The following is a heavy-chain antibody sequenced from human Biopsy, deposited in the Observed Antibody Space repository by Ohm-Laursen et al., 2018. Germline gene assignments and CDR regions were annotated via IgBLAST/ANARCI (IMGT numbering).Heavy chain of an antibody. CDR2: VHYSGSP. V-gene: IGHV4-39*01. D-gene: IGHD4-11*01. CDR3: TRRGMTTLTTRAFDI. Sequence: GTLSLTCTVSGGSMTGSSYYWGWIRQPPGKGLEWIGAVHYSGSPYYNPSLQSRVTLSVDTSKNLSSLRLSSVTAADTAVYYCTRRGMTTLTTRAFDIWGQGTMVTVSS. CDR1: GGSMTGSSYY. J-gene: IGHJ3*02.